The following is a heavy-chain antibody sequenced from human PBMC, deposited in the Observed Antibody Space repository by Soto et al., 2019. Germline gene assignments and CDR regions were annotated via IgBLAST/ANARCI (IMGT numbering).Heavy chain of an antibody. V-gene: IGHV1-18*01. J-gene: IGHJ4*02. D-gene: IGHD2-15*01. CDR2: SNTSNDNK. Sequence: PVSGLEFVGWSNTSNDNKLYAQNLPGRLPLTTVTSTSTAYMDLTTLRSDDTAVYFCARDPGAASFDFWAQGTLVTVSS. CDR3: ARDPGAASFDF.